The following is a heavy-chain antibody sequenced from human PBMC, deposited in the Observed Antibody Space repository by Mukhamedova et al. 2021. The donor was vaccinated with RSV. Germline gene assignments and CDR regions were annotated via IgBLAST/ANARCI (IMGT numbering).Heavy chain of an antibody. CDR3: AKQYYYASGAFIFYFDS. V-gene: IGHV3-23*01. CDR2: MTAFTGHT. Sequence: VSTMTAFTGHTYDADSVKGWGRSSRDNSKNTLYLQMNSLRVEDTAVYYCAKQYYYASGAFIFYFDSWGQGSLVTVSS. J-gene: IGHJ4*02. D-gene: IGHD3-10*01.